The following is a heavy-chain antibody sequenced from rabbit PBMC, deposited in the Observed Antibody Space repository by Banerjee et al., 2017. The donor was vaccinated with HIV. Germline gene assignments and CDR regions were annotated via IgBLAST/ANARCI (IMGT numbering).Heavy chain of an antibody. V-gene: IGHV1S45*01. D-gene: IGHD4-2*01. CDR1: GFSFSSNYG. CDR2: IGAGST. CDR3: ARDAGYAGSNL. Sequence: QEQLEESGGDLVKPEGSLTLTCTASGFSFSSNYGLCWVRQAPGKGLEWIACIGAGSTYYATWAKGRFTISKTSSTTVTLQMTSLTAADTATYFCARDAGYAGSNLWGPGTLVTVS. J-gene: IGHJ4*01.